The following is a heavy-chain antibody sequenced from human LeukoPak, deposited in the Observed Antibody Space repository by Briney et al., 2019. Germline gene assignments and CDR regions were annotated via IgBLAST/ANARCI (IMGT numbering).Heavy chain of an antibody. CDR1: GGSISSGGYS. V-gene: IGHV4-30-2*01. D-gene: IGHD3-3*01. Sequence: SETLSLTCAVSGGSISSGGYSWSWIRQPPGKGLEWIGYIHHSGSTYYNPSLKSRVTISVDRSKNQFSLKLSSVTAADTAVYYCARSSVITIFGVVILNPFDYWGQGTLVTVSS. J-gene: IGHJ4*02. CDR2: IHHSGST. CDR3: ARSSVITIFGVVILNPFDY.